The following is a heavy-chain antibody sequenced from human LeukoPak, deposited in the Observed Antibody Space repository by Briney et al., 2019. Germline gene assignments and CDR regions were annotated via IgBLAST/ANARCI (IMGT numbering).Heavy chain of an antibody. D-gene: IGHD2-2*01. CDR2: INWNGGST. Sequence: PGGSLRLSCAASGFSFSSYWMSWVRQAPGKGLEWVSGINWNGGSTGYADSVKGRFTISRDNAKNSLYLQMNSLRAEDTALYYCARVGDCSSTSCPQSPINYYFDYWGQGTLVTVSS. J-gene: IGHJ4*02. CDR3: ARVGDCSSTSCPQSPINYYFDY. CDR1: GFSFSSYW. V-gene: IGHV3-20*04.